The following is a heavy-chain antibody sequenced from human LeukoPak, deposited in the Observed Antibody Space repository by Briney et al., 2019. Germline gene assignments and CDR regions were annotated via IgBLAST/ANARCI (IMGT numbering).Heavy chain of an antibody. CDR3: ARQHTNSWFFGFDF. J-gene: IGHJ4*02. Sequence: GGSLRLSCAASGFTFSSYGMHWVRQAPGKGLEWVTFISYDGSKTYFTDSVKGRFTISRDLSKNTLFLLMNSLRAEGTAVYYCARQHTNSWFFGFDFWGQGTLVTVSS. CDR1: GFTFSSYG. CDR2: ISYDGSKT. V-gene: IGHV3-30*03. D-gene: IGHD6-13*01.